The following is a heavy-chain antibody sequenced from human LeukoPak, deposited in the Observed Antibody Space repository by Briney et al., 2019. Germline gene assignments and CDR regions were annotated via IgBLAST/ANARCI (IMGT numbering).Heavy chain of an antibody. J-gene: IGHJ4*02. Sequence: PGGSLRLSCAASGFTFSSYGMHWVRQAPGKGLEWVAFIRYDGSNKYYADSVKGRFTISKDTSKNTLYLQMNSLRTDDTGVYYCARDSARGGASSGDFDSWGQGALVTVSS. V-gene: IGHV3-30*02. D-gene: IGHD3-10*01. CDR1: GFTFSSYG. CDR2: IRYDGSNK. CDR3: ARDSARGGASSGDFDS.